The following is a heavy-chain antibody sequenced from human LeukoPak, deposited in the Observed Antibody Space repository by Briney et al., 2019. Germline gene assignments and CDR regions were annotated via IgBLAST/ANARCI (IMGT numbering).Heavy chain of an antibody. CDR3: ARDCSSSWYYYYYGMDV. J-gene: IGHJ6*02. D-gene: IGHD6-13*01. Sequence: GASVKVSCKASGYTFTSYYMHWVRQAPGQGLEWMGIINPSGGSTSYAQKFQGRVTMTRDTSTSTVYMKLSSLRSEDTAVYYCARDCSSSWYYYYYGMDVWGQGTTVTVSS. CDR2: INPSGGST. V-gene: IGHV1-46*01. CDR1: GYTFTSYY.